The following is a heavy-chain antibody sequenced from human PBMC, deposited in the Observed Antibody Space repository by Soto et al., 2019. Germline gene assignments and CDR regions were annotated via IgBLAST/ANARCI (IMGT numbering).Heavy chain of an antibody. D-gene: IGHD7-27*01. CDR2: ISSSSSYI. Sequence: GGSLRLSCAASGFTFSSYSMNWVRQAPGKGLEWVSSISSSSSYIYYADSVKGRFTISRDTSKNQFSLKLSSVTAADTAVYYCARAGLGRSYYYYYYGMDVWGQGTTVTVSS. CDR1: GFTFSSYS. CDR3: ARAGLGRSYYYYYYGMDV. J-gene: IGHJ6*02. V-gene: IGHV3-21*04.